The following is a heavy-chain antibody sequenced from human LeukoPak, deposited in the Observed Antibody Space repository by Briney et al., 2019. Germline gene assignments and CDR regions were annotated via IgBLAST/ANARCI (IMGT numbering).Heavy chain of an antibody. CDR1: GGSSSGYY. V-gene: IGHV3-11*01. Sequence: LSLTCAVYGGSSSGYYMSWIRQAPGKGLEWVSYISSSGSTIYYADSVKGRFTISRDNAKNSLYLQMNSLRAEDTAVYYCARTADSSGYRSYAFDIWGQGTMVTVSS. CDR2: ISSSGSTI. D-gene: IGHD3-22*01. J-gene: IGHJ3*02. CDR3: ARTADSSGYRSYAFDI.